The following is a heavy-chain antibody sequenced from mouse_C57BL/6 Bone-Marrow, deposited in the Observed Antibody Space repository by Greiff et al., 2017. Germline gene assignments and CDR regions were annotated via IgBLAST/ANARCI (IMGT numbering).Heavy chain of an antibody. CDR3: ARNTTAK. J-gene: IGHJ3*02. V-gene: IGHV1-64*01. CDR2: IHPNSGST. Sequence: QVQLQQPGAELVKPGASVTLSCKASGYTFTSYWMHWVKQRPGQGLEWIGMIHPNSGSTNYTAKFKSKATLTVDKSSSTAYMQLSSLPAEDSAVYYWARNTTAKWGQETLVTVSA. D-gene: IGHD1-2*01. CDR1: GYTFTSYW.